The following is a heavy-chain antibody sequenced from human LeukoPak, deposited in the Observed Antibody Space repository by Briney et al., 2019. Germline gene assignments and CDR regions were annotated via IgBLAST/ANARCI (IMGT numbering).Heavy chain of an antibody. CDR1: GFTFSSYE. CDR2: ISGSGGST. J-gene: IGHJ3*02. Sequence: GGSLRLSCAASGFTFSSYEMNWVRQAPGKGLEWVSAISGSGGSTYYADSVKGRFTISRDNSKNTLYLQMNSLRAEDTAVYYCAKDPSNNWGHLNAFDIWGQGTMVTVSS. V-gene: IGHV3-23*01. D-gene: IGHD7-27*01. CDR3: AKDPSNNWGHLNAFDI.